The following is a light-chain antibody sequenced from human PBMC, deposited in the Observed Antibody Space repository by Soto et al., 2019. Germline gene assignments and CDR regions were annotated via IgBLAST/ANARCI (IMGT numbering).Light chain of an antibody. J-gene: IGLJ2*01. CDR2: DVS. CDR1: SSDVGGYNY. V-gene: IGLV2-14*01. CDR3: SSYTSSSTQI. Sequence: QSALTQPASVSGSPGQSITISCTGTSSDVGGYNYVSWYQQHPGKAPKLMIYDVSNRPSGVSNRFSGSKSGNMASLTIFGLQAEDEADYYCSSYTSSSTQIFGGGTKLTVL.